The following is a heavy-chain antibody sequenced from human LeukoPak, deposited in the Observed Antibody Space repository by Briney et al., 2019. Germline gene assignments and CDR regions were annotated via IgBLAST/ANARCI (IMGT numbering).Heavy chain of an antibody. CDR2: IYISGST. D-gene: IGHD3-3*01. J-gene: IGHJ4*02. CDR1: GGSISSYY. CDR3: ARPADDDFWSGYAY. Sequence: SETRSLTCTVSGGSISSYYWSWIRQPPGKGLEWIGYIYISGSTNYNPSLNSRVTISVDTSKNQFSLKLRSVTAADTAVYYCARPADDDFWSGYAYWGQGTLVTVSS. V-gene: IGHV4-4*09.